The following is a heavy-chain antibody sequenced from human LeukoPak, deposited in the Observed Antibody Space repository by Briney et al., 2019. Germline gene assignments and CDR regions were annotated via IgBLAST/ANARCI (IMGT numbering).Heavy chain of an antibody. CDR3: AKSNGYGLIDI. V-gene: IGHV4-38-2*02. CDR2: IYHSGST. Sequence: SETLSLTCSVSTYSISSAYYWGWIRQPPGKGLQWIGSIYHSGSTYYNPSLKSRVTISLDTSRNQFSLKLNSVTAADTAVYYCAKSNGYGLIDIWGQGTMVTVSS. D-gene: IGHD3-22*01. CDR1: TYSISSAYY. J-gene: IGHJ3*02.